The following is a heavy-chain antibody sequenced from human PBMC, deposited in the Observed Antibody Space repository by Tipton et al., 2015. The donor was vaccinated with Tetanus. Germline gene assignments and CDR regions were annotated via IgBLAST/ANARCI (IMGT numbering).Heavy chain of an antibody. CDR2: IYFSGST. J-gene: IGHJ4*02. V-gene: IGHV4-31*03. CDR3: ARDQARGARGWNYFDY. D-gene: IGHD1-26*01. CDR1: GGSISSGGYY. Sequence: GLVKPSQTLSLTCTVSGGSISSGGYYWSWIRQHPGKGLEWIGDIYFSGSTYYNPSLKSRVTKSIDTSKSQFSLRLNSGTAADTAVYYCARDQARGARGWNYFDYWGQGTLVTVSS.